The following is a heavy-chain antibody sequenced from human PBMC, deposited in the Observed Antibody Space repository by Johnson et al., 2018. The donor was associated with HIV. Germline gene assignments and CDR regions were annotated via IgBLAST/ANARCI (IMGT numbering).Heavy chain of an antibody. CDR2: IWYNGSKK. J-gene: IGHJ3*02. CDR3: AKDSSFSYYYSDAFDI. Sequence: QVQLVESGGGVVQPGRSLRLSCAASGFTFSNYAMHWVRQAPGKGLEWVAVIWYNGSKKYYADYVKGRFTISRDNSKNTLYLQMNSLRAEDTAVYYCAKDSSFSYYYSDAFDIWGQGTMVTVSS. CDR1: GFTFSNYA. D-gene: IGHD3-10*01. V-gene: IGHV3-33*06.